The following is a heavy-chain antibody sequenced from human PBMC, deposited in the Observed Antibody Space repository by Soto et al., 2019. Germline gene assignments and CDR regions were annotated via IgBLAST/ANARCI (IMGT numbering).Heavy chain of an antibody. J-gene: IGHJ4*02. D-gene: IGHD3-3*01. CDR3: ARCSRYDFWSDSMSPSYYFDY. CDR2: ITSYNDNT. V-gene: IGHV1-18*01. Sequence: QIQLVQSGAEVNKPGASVKVSCKASGYTFTDYGITWVRQAPGQGLEWMGWITSYNDNTNYAHKLQGRVTMTTDTSTTTTYMELRSMRSDDTAVYYCARCSRYDFWSDSMSPSYYFDYWGQGTLVTVSS. CDR1: GYTFTDYG.